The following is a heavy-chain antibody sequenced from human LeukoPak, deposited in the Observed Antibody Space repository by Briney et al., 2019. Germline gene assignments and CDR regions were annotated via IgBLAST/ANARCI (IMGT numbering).Heavy chain of an antibody. J-gene: IGHJ4*02. CDR3: VKDNPLDY. D-gene: IGHD1-14*01. CDR2: IRYDGNNK. Sequence: PGGSLRLSCGASGFTFSNYGMLWARQAPGKGLEWVAFIRYDGNNKLYADSMKGRFTISRDNSKNTLYLHINSLRAEDTAVYYCVKDNPLDYWGQGTLVIVSS. CDR1: GFTFSNYG. V-gene: IGHV3-30*02.